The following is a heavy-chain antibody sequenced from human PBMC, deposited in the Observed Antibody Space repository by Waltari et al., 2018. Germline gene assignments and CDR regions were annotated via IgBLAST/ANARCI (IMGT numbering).Heavy chain of an antibody. J-gene: IGHJ4*02. Sequence: EVQLVESGGNLIQPGGSLRLSCAASGFTVRTNFISWVRQAPGKGLEWVEIIYSGGNTCYAGSVKCRFTISRYNYKNMVYLEMNSLRAEDTAVYYCAKQSPSYTRGWYPLESWGPGTLVTVSP. CDR3: AKQSPSYTRGWYPLES. D-gene: IGHD6-19*01. V-gene: IGHV3-53*01. CDR2: IYSGGNT. CDR1: GFTVRTNF.